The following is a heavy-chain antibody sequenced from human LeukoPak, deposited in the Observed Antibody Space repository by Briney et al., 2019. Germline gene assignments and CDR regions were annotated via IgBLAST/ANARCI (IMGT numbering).Heavy chain of an antibody. D-gene: IGHD3-10*01. V-gene: IGHV3-74*01. CDR1: GFTFSSYW. CDR3: AREQNGEWYYYYYMDV. J-gene: IGHJ6*03. Sequence: GGSLRLSCAASGFTFSSYWMHWVRQAPGKGLVWVSRIHSDGSSTDYADSVKGRFTISRDNAKDMLYLQMNSLRADDTAVYYCAREQNGEWYYYYYMDVWGKGTTVTVSS. CDR2: IHSDGSST.